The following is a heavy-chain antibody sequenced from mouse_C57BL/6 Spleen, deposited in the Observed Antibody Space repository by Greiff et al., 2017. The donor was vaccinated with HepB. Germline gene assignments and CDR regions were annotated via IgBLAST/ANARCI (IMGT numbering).Heavy chain of an antibody. J-gene: IGHJ4*01. CDR1: GYTFTDYE. V-gene: IGHV1-15*01. CDR3: TRKEDYGSRGEDY. D-gene: IGHD1-1*01. CDR2: IDPETGGT. Sequence: QVQLQQSGAELVRPGASVTLSCKASGYTFTDYEMHWVKQTPVHGLEWIGAIDPETGGTAYNQKFKGKAILTADKSSSTAYMELRSLTSEDSAVYYCTRKEDYGSRGEDYWGQGTSVTVSS.